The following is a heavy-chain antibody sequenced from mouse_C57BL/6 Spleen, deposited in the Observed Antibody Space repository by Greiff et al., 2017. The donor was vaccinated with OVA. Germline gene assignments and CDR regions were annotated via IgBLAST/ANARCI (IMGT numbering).Heavy chain of an antibody. V-gene: IGHV1-61*01. J-gene: IGHJ2*01. CDR2: IYPSDSET. Sequence: QVQLQQPGAELVRPGSSVKLSCKASGYTFTSYWMDWVKQRPGQGLEWIGNIYPSDSETHYNQKFKDKATLTVDKSSSTAYMQLSSLTSEDSAVYDCARQEYGNSHFDYWGQGTTLTVSS. CDR1: GYTFTSYW. CDR3: ARQEYGNSHFDY. D-gene: IGHD2-1*01.